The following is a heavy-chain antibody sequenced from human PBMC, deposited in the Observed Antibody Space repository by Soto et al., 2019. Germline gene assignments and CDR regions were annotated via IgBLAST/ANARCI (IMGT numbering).Heavy chain of an antibody. Sequence: EVLLVESGGGLVQPGGSMRLACAASGLTLSHYWMHWVRQVPGKGLVWVAEISNDERNIRTSYAVSVKGRFTVSRDDAKNTLYLQMNSLRGDDTAVYYCASLSAPDDFWGQGAQVTVSS. CDR2: ISNDERNI. CDR3: ASLSAPDDF. J-gene: IGHJ4*02. CDR1: GLTLSHYW. D-gene: IGHD6-25*01. V-gene: IGHV3-74*01.